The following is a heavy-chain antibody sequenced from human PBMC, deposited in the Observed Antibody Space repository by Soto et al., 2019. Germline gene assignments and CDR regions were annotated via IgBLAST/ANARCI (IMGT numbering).Heavy chain of an antibody. CDR3: AKAALASVMFDF. V-gene: IGHV3-66*01. Sequence: GGSLRLSCAASGFAVCSNYMTWVRQAPGKGLECVSVIFTGGNTFYADSVKGRFTISRDNSKNTLSLQMNSLRAEDTAVYYCAKAALASVMFDFWGQGTLVTVSS. J-gene: IGHJ4*02. CDR2: IFTGGNT. CDR1: GFAVCSNY.